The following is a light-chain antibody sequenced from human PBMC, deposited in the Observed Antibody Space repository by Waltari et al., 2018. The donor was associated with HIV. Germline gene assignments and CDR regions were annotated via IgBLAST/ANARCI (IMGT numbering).Light chain of an antibody. CDR1: SPHIGNNY. CDR3: GTWDSSLSAGGV. J-gene: IGLJ3*02. Sequence: QSVLSQPPSVSAAPGQTVIIPCPGSSPHIGNNYVSCHQQLPTPAPKLLIYDNKKRPSGIPDRSSGSNSGTSATLGITGLQPGDEADYYCGTWDSSLSAGGVFGGGTKLTVL. V-gene: IGLV1-51*01. CDR2: DNK.